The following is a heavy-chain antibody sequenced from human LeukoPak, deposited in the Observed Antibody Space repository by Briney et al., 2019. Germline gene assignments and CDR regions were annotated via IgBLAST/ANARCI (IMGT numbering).Heavy chain of an antibody. V-gene: IGHV4-39*07. CDR2: IYYSGRT. CDR1: GDSISTSNNY. Sequence: PSETLSLTCTVSGDSISTSNNYWGWVRQPPGERLEWLGSIYYSGRTYYNPSLKSRVTISVDTSKNQFSLKLSSVTAADTAVYYCARDSWRYFWFDPWGQGTLVTVSS. D-gene: IGHD1-26*01. J-gene: IGHJ5*02. CDR3: ARDSWRYFWFDP.